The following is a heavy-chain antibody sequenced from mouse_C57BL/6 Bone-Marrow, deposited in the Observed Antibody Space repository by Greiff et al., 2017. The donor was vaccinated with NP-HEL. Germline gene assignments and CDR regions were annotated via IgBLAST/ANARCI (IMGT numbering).Heavy chain of an antibody. D-gene: IGHD3-2*02. Sequence: QVQLQQSGAELARPGASVKLSCKASGYTFTSYGISWVKQRTGQGLEWIGEIYPRSGNTYYNEKFKGKATLTADKSSSTAYMELRSLTSEDSAVYFCARNRELRLHFDYWGQGTTLTVSS. CDR1: GYTFTSYG. CDR3: ARNRELRLHFDY. J-gene: IGHJ2*01. V-gene: IGHV1-81*01. CDR2: IYPRSGNT.